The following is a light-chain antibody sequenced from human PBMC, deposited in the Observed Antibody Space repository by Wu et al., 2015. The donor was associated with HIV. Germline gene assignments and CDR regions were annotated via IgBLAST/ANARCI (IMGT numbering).Light chain of an antibody. J-gene: IGKJ1*01. CDR2: VHP. V-gene: IGKV3-20*01. CDR3: QQLGTSPPTWT. CDR1: QXVRSNT. Sequence: ERATLSCRTSQXVRSNTWPGTSRNLARLPGSSSMVHPTRATGIPDRFSGSGSGTDFTLTISRLEPEDFAVYYCQQLGTSPPTWTFGQGTKVEIK.